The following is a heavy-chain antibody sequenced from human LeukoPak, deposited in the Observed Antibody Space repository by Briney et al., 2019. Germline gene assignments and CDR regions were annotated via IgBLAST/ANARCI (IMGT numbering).Heavy chain of an antibody. CDR2: IYYSGNT. J-gene: IGHJ6*04. D-gene: IGHD5-12*01. CDR1: GGSIRRSRYY. V-gene: IGHV4-39*07. CDR3: XXDPVDPTMXRDV. Sequence: XSETLXXTCTVSGGSIRRSRYYWGWIRQPPGKGLEWIGSIYYSGNTYYDPSLKSRFTISVETSKNQFYLKLKYVTAGAGAVYXCXXDPVDPTMXRDVWGKGTTVTVSS.